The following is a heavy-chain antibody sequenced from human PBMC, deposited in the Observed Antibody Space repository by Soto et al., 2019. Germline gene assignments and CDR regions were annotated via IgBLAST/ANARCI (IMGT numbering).Heavy chain of an antibody. V-gene: IGHV4-34*01. CDR2: INHSGST. D-gene: IGHD3-10*01. CDR1: GGSFSGYY. Sequence: SETLSLTCAVYGGSFSGYYWSWIRQPPGKGLEWIGEINHSGSTNYNPSLKSRVTISVDTSKNQFSLKLSSVTAADTAVYYCARSSGSYRPYYFDYWGQGTLVTVSS. J-gene: IGHJ4*02. CDR3: ARSSGSYRPYYFDY.